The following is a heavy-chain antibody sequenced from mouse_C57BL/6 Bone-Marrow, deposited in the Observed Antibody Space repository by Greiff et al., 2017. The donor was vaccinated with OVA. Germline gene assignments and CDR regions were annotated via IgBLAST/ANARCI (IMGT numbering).Heavy chain of an antibody. D-gene: IGHD1-1*01. Sequence: VQVVESGPELVKPGASVKISCKASGYAFSSSWMNWVKQRPGKGLEWIGRIYPGDGDTNYNGKFKGKATLTADKSSSTAYMQLSSLTSEDSAVYFCATYYYGSSYSAYWGQGTLVTVSA. J-gene: IGHJ3*01. CDR1: GYAFSSSW. CDR3: ATYYYGSSYSAY. V-gene: IGHV1-82*01. CDR2: IYPGDGDT.